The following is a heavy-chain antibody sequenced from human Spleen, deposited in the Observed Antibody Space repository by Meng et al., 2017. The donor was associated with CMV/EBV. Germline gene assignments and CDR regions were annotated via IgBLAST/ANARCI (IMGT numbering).Heavy chain of an antibody. J-gene: IGHJ4*02. CDR2: ISGSGGST. V-gene: IGHV3-23*01. Sequence: GESLKISCAASGFTFSSYAMSWVRQAPGKGLEWVSAISGSGGSTYYADSVKGRFTISRDNSKNTLYLQMNSLRAEDTAVYYCARVPWQSQHPYYFDYWGQGTLVTVSS. D-gene: IGHD6-19*01. CDR1: GFTFSSYA. CDR3: ARVPWQSQHPYYFDY.